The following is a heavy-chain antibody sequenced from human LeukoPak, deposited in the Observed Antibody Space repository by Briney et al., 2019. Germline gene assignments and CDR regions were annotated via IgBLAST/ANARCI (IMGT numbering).Heavy chain of an antibody. CDR2: IYYSGST. CDR1: DDPSRGRDYS. V-gene: IGHV4-31*03. J-gene: IGHJ1*01. Sequence: SDPLSLLSNISDDPSRGRDYSCRWIRQHQEKGLEWIGYIYYSGSTYYNPSLKSRVTISVDTSKNQFSLRLSSVTAADTAVYHCARATYCTNGVCYIEY. D-gene: IGHD2-8*01. CDR3: ARATYCTNGVCYIEY.